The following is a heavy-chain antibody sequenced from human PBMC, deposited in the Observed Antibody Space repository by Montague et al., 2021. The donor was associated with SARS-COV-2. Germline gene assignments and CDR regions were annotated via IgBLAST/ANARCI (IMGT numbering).Heavy chain of an antibody. V-gene: IGHV3-43*02. J-gene: IGHJ4*02. CDR2: ISGDGGCT. CDR3: AQDAPEYYYDSSGSPADY. Sequence: SLRLSCAASGFTFDDYAMHWVRQAPGKGLEWVSLISGDGGCTYYADSVKGRFTISRDNSKNSLYLQMNSLRTEDTALYYCAQDAPEYYYDSSGSPADYWGQGTLVTVSS. CDR1: GFTFDDYA. D-gene: IGHD3-22*01.